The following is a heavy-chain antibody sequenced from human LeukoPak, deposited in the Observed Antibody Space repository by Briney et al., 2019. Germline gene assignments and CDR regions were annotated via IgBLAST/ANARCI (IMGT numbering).Heavy chain of an antibody. Sequence: PSDTLSLTCVVYGGASMGYYGRWIRQSPGKGLEWIGSVYHSGTTYYSPSLKSRVTISVDTSKNQFSLKLSSVTAADTAVYYCAGGYALDYWGHGTLVTVSS. CDR1: GGASMGYY. V-gene: IGHV4-34*01. D-gene: IGHD4-17*01. J-gene: IGHJ4*01. CDR3: AGGYALDY. CDR2: VYHSGTT.